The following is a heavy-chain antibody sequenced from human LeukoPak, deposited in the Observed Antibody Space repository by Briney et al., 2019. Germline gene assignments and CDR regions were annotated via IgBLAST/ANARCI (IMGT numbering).Heavy chain of an antibody. CDR3: ARYPQTGVPIYDYVWGSYRLDY. D-gene: IGHD3-16*02. CDR1: GGSFSGYY. Sequence: PSETLSLTCAVYGGSFSGYYWSWIRQPPGKGLEWIGEINHSGSTNYNPSLKSRVTISVDTSKNQFSLKLSSVTAADTAVYYCARYPQTGVPIYDYVWGSYRLDYWGQGTLVTVSS. CDR2: INHSGST. V-gene: IGHV4-34*01. J-gene: IGHJ4*02.